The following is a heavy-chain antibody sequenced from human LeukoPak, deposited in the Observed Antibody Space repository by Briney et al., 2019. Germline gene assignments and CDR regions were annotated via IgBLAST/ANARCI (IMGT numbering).Heavy chain of an antibody. CDR1: GFTFTSYS. J-gene: IGHJ4*02. CDR3: ATVFSSSNEFFDY. CDR2: ISGGGGST. Sequence: GGSLRLSCAASGFTFTSYSMNWVRQAPGKGLEWVSTISGGGGSTYYADSVKGRFTISRDNSKNTLYLQMNSLRAEDTAVYYCATVFSSSNEFFDYWGQGALVTVSS. D-gene: IGHD2-2*01. V-gene: IGHV3-23*01.